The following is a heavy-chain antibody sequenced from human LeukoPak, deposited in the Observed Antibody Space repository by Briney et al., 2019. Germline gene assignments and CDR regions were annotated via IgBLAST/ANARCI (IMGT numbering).Heavy chain of an antibody. J-gene: IGHJ3*02. CDR2: IKSKTDGGTT. CDR1: GFTFSNAW. V-gene: IGHV3-15*01. Sequence: PGGSLRLSCAASGFTFSNAWMSWVRQAPGTGLEWVGRIKSKTDGGTTDCAAPVKGRFTISRDDSKNTLYLQMNSLKTEDTAVYYCTTGSIAAAGTSGAFDIWGQGTMVTVSS. CDR3: TTGSIAAAGTSGAFDI. D-gene: IGHD6-13*01.